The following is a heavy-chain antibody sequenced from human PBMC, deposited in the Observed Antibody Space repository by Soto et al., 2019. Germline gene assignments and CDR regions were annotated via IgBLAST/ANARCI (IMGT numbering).Heavy chain of an antibody. CDR3: GRHRGATRDY. Sequence: GGSLRLSCAASGFTFSSYAMHWVRQAPGKGLEWVAVISYDGSNKYYADSVKGRFTISRDNSKNTLYLQMNSLRAEDTAVYDCGRHRGATRDYLGQGALVTVSS. D-gene: IGHD1-26*01. J-gene: IGHJ4*02. CDR2: ISYDGSNK. V-gene: IGHV3-30-3*01. CDR1: GFTFSSYA.